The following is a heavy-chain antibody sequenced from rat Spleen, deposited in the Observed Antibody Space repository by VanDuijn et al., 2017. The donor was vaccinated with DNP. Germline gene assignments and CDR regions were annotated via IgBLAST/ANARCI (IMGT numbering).Heavy chain of an antibody. V-gene: IGHV5-46*01. J-gene: IGHJ1*01. Sequence: EVQLVESGGGLVQPGRSMKLSCAASGFTFSNFPMAWVRQAPTKGLEWVATISTSGGYTYYRDSVKGRFTISRDNAKSTLYLEMNSLRSEDTATYYCARERRGLNYGGYNYYWYFDFWGPGTMVTVSS. CDR2: ISTSGGYT. CDR3: ARERRGLNYGGYNYYWYFDF. CDR1: GFTFSNFP. D-gene: IGHD1-11*01.